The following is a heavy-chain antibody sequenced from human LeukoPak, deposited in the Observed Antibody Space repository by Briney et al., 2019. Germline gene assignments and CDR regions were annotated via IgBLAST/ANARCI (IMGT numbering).Heavy chain of an antibody. D-gene: IGHD1-1*01. J-gene: IGHJ5*02. CDR1: GFTFDEHG. CDR3: ARADNWQSGGA. Sequence: GGSLRLSCAASGFTFDEHGMNWVRQAPGKGLEWVSRINSDGSYTDYADSAKGRFTISRDNAKDTLNLQMNSLRADDTAVYYCARADNWQSGGAWGQGTLVTVSS. CDR2: INSDGSYT. V-gene: IGHV3-74*01.